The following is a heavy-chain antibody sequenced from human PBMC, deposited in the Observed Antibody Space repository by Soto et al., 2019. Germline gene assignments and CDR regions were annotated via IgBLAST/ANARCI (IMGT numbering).Heavy chain of an antibody. CDR2: IIPIFGTA. D-gene: IGHD6-13*01. CDR3: ARDSGPGQTGYSSSWYWGFDY. Sequence: GASVKVSCKASGGTLSSYAISWVRQAPGQGLEWMGGIIPIFGTANYAQKFQGRVTITADKSTSTAYMELSSLRSEDTAVYYCARDSGPGQTGYSSSWYWGFDYWGQGTLVTVSS. J-gene: IGHJ4*02. V-gene: IGHV1-69*06. CDR1: GGTLSSYA.